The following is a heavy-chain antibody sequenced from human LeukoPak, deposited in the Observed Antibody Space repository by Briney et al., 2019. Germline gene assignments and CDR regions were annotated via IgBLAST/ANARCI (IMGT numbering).Heavy chain of an antibody. CDR3: ARVNINNWHSCDY. V-gene: IGHV4-4*02. Sequence: LXXTCAXSGXSFSXNNWWGWVRQPPGKGLEWIGEIYHSGSPNYNPSLKSRVTISVDKSRNHFSLNLSSVTAADTAVYYCARVNINNWHSCDYWGQGTLVTVSS. CDR2: IYHSGSP. D-gene: IGHD1-1*01. J-gene: IGHJ4*02. CDR1: GXSFSXNNW.